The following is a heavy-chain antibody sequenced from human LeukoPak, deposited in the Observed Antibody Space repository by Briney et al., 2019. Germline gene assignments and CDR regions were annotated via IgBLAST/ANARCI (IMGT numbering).Heavy chain of an antibody. CDR2: ISETGNYI. J-gene: IGHJ6*02. CDR3: ARGRPVDTSMALPNYYYYGMDV. V-gene: IGHV3-21*01. Sequence: GGSLRLSCAASGFTFRNYNMNWVRQVPGKGLEWVSCISETGNYIYYADSVKGRFTISRGNAKNSLYLQMNSLRAEDTAVYYCARGRPVDTSMALPNYYYYGMDVWGQGTTATVSS. D-gene: IGHD5-18*01. CDR1: GFTFRNYN.